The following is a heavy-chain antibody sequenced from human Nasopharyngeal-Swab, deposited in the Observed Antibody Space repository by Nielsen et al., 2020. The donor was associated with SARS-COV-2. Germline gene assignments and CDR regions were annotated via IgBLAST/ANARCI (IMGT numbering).Heavy chain of an antibody. CDR3: ARWDYSNYDLDY. D-gene: IGHD4-11*01. Sequence: GSLRLSCVASGFTFSSYSMNWVRQAPGKGLEWVSSISSSSSYIYYADSVKGRFTISRDNAKNSLYLQMNSLRAEDTAVYYCARWDYSNYDLDYWGQGTLVTVSS. CDR2: ISSSSSYI. J-gene: IGHJ4*02. CDR1: GFTFSSYS. V-gene: IGHV3-21*01.